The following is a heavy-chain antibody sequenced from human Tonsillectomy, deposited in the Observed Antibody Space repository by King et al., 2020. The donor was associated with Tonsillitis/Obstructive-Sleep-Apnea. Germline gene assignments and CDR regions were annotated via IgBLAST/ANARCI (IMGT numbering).Heavy chain of an antibody. D-gene: IGHD3-22*01. CDR1: GFTFHDYA. Sequence: VQLVESGGGLVQPGRSLRLSCAASGFTFHDYAMHWVRHAPGKGLEWVSGITWNSGDIGYADSVKGRFTISRDNDNNSLYLQMNSLRAEDTALYYCAKDLDSSGYYSNAFDMWGQGTMVTVSS. J-gene: IGHJ3*02. CDR2: ITWNSGDI. V-gene: IGHV3-9*01. CDR3: AKDLDSSGYYSNAFDM.